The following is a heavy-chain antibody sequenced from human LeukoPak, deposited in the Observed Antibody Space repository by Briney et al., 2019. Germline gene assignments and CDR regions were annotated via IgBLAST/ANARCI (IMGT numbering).Heavy chain of an antibody. CDR3: ARSALYYYYGMDV. CDR1: GVTLSPYG. J-gene: IGHJ6*02. V-gene: IGHV3-48*02. D-gene: IGHD6-25*01. CDR2: ISSSDNTT. Sequence: GGSLRLSCAASGVTLSPYGMNWVRQAPGKGLEWVSYISSSDNTTYYADSVKGRFTISRDNAKNSLYLQMNSLRDEDTAVYYCARSALYYYYGMDVWGQGTTVTVSS.